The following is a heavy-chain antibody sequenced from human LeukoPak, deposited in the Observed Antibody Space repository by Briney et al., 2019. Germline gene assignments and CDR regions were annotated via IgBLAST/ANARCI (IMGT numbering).Heavy chain of an antibody. CDR3: ARALLVRGYSYGYFDY. CDR1: GFTFSSYG. Sequence: GGSLRLSCAASGFTFSSYGMHWVRQAPGKGLEWVAVIWYDGSNKYYADSVKGRFTISRDNSKNTLYLQMNSLRAEDTAVYYCARALLVRGYSYGYFDYWGQGTLVTVSS. J-gene: IGHJ4*02. V-gene: IGHV3-33*01. CDR2: IWYDGSNK. D-gene: IGHD5-18*01.